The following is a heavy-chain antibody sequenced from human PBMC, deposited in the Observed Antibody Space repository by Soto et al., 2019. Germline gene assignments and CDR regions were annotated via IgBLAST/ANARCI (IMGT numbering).Heavy chain of an antibody. Sequence: PSETLSLTCSVSGGSIGTSYWNWIRQTAGAGLEWIGRIYITGSTNIHPSLKSRVALSVDTAKNQFSLKLTSATAADTAVYYCARGGRDGLDLGGKGTMVTVSS. J-gene: IGHJ6*04. CDR1: GGSIGTSY. V-gene: IGHV4-4*07. D-gene: IGHD5-12*01. CDR2: IYITGST. CDR3: ARGGRDGLDL.